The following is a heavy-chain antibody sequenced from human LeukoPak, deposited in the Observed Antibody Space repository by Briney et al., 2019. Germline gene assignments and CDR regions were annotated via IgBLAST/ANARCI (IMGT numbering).Heavy chain of an antibody. Sequence: GGSLRLSGAASGFTFSSFAMNWVRQAPGKGLEWVSTMSGDATSTYYADSVKGRFTIFRDNSKTTLFLQMNSLRAEDTAVYYCAKRTSGSSWYSSDSWGQGTLVTVSS. D-gene: IGHD6-13*01. CDR1: GFTFSSFA. CDR3: AKRTSGSSWYSSDS. CDR2: MSGDATST. J-gene: IGHJ4*02. V-gene: IGHV3-23*01.